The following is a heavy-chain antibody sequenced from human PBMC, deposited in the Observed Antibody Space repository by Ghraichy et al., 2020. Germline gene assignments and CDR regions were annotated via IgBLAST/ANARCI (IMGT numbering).Heavy chain of an antibody. CDR3: ARTYYYGSGSYMDYYYYGMDV. Sequence: SVKVSCKASGGTFSSYAISWVRQAPGQGLEWMGGIIPIFGTANYAQKFQGRVTITADESTSTAYMELSSLRSEDTAVYYCARTYYYGSGSYMDYYYYGMDVWGQGITVTVSS. CDR2: IIPIFGTA. D-gene: IGHD3-10*01. V-gene: IGHV1-69*13. CDR1: GGTFSSYA. J-gene: IGHJ6*02.